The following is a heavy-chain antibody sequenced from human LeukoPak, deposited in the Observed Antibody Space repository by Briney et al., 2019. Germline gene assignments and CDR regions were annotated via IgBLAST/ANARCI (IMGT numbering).Heavy chain of an antibody. CDR1: GFTFSSYG. V-gene: IGHV3-23*01. CDR3: AKDRYAVVSAATTPFDY. J-gene: IGHJ4*02. CDR2: ISGSGGST. Sequence: QPGGSLRLSCAASGFTFSSYGMSWVRQAPGKGLEWVSAISGSGGSTYYADSVKGRFTISRDNSKNTLYLQMNSLRAEDTAVYYCAKDRYAVVSAATTPFDYWGQGTLVTVSS. D-gene: IGHD2-15*01.